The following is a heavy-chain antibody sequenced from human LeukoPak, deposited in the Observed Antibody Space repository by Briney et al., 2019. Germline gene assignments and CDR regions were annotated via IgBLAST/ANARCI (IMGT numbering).Heavy chain of an antibody. D-gene: IGHD1-26*01. CDR1: GFTLRGYR. V-gene: IGHV3-21*01. CDR2: ISSSTSYI. J-gene: IGHJ4*02. Sequence: GGSLRLSWQAFGFTLRGYRLNWFGKPPGKGLDGVSSISSSTSYIYYADSVKGRFTISKDNAKNSLYLQMNSLRAEDTAVYYCARGGVGAHYFDYWGQGTLVTVSS. CDR3: ARGGVGAHYFDY.